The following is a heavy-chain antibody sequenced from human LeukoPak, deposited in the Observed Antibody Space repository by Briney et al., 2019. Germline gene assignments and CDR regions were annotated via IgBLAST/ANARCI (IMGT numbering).Heavy chain of an antibody. J-gene: IGHJ3*02. Sequence: GGSLRLSCAASGFTFSSSSMNWVRQAPGKGLEWVSSISSSSSYIYYADSVKGRFTISRDNAKNSLCLQMNSLRAEDTAVYYCAREAPDMSHGFSNAFDIWGQGTMVTVSS. D-gene: IGHD3-3*01. CDR1: GFTFSSSS. V-gene: IGHV3-21*01. CDR3: AREAPDMSHGFSNAFDI. CDR2: ISSSSSYI.